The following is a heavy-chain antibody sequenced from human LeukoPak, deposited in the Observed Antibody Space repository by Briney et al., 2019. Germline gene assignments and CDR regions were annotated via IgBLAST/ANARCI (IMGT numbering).Heavy chain of an antibody. CDR3: ARAFVGATNWFDP. J-gene: IGHJ5*02. CDR1: GFSFSSYG. V-gene: IGHV3-33*01. Sequence: GGSLRLSCAASGFSFSSYGMHWVRQAPGKGLEWVAVIWYDGSKKYYADSVKGRLIISRDNSRNTLYLQMNSLRAEDTAVYYCARAFVGATNWFDPWGQGTLVTVSS. CDR2: IWYDGSKK. D-gene: IGHD1-26*01.